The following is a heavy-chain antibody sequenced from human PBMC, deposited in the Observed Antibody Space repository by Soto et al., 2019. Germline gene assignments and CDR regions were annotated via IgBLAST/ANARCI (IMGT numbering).Heavy chain of an antibody. J-gene: IGHJ3*02. CDR3: AREVGYCEFWSGYYGFTGTDALDI. CDR1: GFTFSSYW. CDR2: IKQDGSEK. V-gene: IGHV3-7*01. Sequence: EVQLVESGGGLVQPGGSLRLSCAASGFTFSSYWMSWVSQAPGKGLEWVANIKQDGSEKYYVDSVKGRFTISRDNAKNSLYLQMNSLRDEDTAVYDCAREVGYCEFWSGYYGFTGTDALDICGQGTMVTVSS. D-gene: IGHD3-3*01.